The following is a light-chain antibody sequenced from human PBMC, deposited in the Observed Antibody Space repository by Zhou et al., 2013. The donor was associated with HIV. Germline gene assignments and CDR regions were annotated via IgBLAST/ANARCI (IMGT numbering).Light chain of an antibody. Sequence: VMAQSPATLSVSPGERVTLSCRASQDITSSLAWYQQRPGQAPRLLIHDASNRATGIPPRFSGSGSGTDFTLTISRLEPEDFGVYYCQQYGSSLYTFGQGTKLEIK. CDR3: QQYGSSLYT. CDR2: DAS. J-gene: IGKJ2*01. CDR1: QDITSS. V-gene: IGKV3-20*01.